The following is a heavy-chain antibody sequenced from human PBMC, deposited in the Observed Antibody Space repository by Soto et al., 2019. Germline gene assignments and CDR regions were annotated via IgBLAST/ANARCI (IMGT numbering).Heavy chain of an antibody. CDR2: FSYTGTT. CDR3: AREMRDSHAYAWPRGWFDS. D-gene: IGHD3-10*01. J-gene: IGHJ5*01. V-gene: IGHV4-59*01. CDR1: VAPSVVTT. Sequence: SETLSSPALSLVAPSVVTTGAGSGSPQGRDLEWIGYFSYTGTTIYNPSLQRRVTMSVDTSKNHFSLELTSVTAADTAVYYCAREMRDSHAYAWPRGWFDSWGQGTLVTVSS.